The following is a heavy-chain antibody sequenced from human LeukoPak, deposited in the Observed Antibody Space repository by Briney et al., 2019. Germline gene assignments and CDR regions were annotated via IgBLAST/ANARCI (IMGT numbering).Heavy chain of an antibody. CDR3: ARGPESTIFGVVTPRRGMDV. CDR1: GYTFTGYY. V-gene: IGHV1-2*04. D-gene: IGHD3-3*01. Sequence: VASVKVSCKASGYTFTGYYMHWVRQAPGQGLEWMGWINPNSGGTDYAQKFQGWVTMTRDTSISTAYMELSRLRSDDTAVYYCARGPESTIFGVVTPRRGMDVWGQGTTVTVSS. CDR2: INPNSGGT. J-gene: IGHJ6*02.